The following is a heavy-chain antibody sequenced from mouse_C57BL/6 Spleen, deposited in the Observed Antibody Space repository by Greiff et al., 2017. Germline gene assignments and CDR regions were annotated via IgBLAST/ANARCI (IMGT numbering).Heavy chain of an antibody. J-gene: IGHJ2*01. D-gene: IGHD1-1*01. CDR2: INPSTGGT. CDR3: ARTLITTVVAPYFDY. CDR1: GYSFTGYY. V-gene: IGHV1-42*01. Sequence: EVQLQQSGPELVKPGASVKISCKASGYSFTGYYMNWVKQSPDKSLEWIGEINPSTGGTTYNQKFKAKATLTVDKSSSTAYMQLKSLTSEDSAVYYGARTLITTVVAPYFDYWGQGTTLTVSS.